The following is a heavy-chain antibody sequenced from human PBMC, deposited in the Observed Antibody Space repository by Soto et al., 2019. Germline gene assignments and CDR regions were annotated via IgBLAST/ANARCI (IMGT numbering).Heavy chain of an antibody. J-gene: IGHJ4*02. CDR1: GFTFSSYA. Sequence: QVQLVESGGGVVQPGRSLRLSCAASGFTFSSYAMHWVRQAPGKGLEWVAVISYDARNKYYADSVKGRFTISRDKSKNTLYLQMNSLRVEDTAVYYCARGYSSSSAAFDYWGQGTLVTVSS. V-gene: IGHV3-30*04. D-gene: IGHD6-13*01. CDR2: ISYDARNK. CDR3: ARGYSSSSAAFDY.